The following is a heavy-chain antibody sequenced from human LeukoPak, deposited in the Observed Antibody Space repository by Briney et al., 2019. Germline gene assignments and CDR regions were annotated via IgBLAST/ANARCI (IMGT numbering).Heavy chain of an antibody. CDR2: ISGSGDST. J-gene: IGHJ4*01. D-gene: IGHD3-22*01. V-gene: IGHV3-23*01. CDR1: GFTFSSYA. Sequence: GGSLRLSCAASGFTFSSYAMSWVRQAPGKGLEWVSAISGSGDSTYYGDSVKGRFTISRDNSKNTLYLQMNSLRAEDTAVYYCARARALINAFDYWGQEPWSPSPQ. CDR3: ARARALINAFDY.